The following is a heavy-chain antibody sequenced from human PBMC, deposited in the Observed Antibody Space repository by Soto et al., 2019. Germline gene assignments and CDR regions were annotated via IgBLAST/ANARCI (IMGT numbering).Heavy chain of an antibody. CDR1: GGSISSYY. J-gene: IGHJ6*02. CDR3: ARGRGMDV. V-gene: IGHV4-59*12. Sequence: QVQLQESGPGLVKPSETLSLTCTVSGGSISSYYWSWIRQPPSKGLEWIGYTHYSGSTNYNPSLKTRVTISVDTSKNQFSLNLRSVTAADTAVYYCARGRGMDVWGQGTTVTVSS. CDR2: THYSGST.